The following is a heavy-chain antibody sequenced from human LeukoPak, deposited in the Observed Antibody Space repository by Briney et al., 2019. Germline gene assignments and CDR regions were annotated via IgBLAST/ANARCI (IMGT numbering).Heavy chain of an antibody. CDR2: ISAGSEDS. CDR1: GFTFGGYA. D-gene: IGHD1-7*01. CDR3: ARTIAQYSNTWLYYYYGLNV. Sequence: GGSLRLSCTASGFTFGGYAMSWVRQAPGKGLEWVSSISAGSEDSYYADSVKGRFTISRDNSKSTLYLQMNSLRADDTAVYYCARTIAQYSNTWLYYYYGLNVWGQGTTVTVSS. V-gene: IGHV3-23*01. J-gene: IGHJ6*02.